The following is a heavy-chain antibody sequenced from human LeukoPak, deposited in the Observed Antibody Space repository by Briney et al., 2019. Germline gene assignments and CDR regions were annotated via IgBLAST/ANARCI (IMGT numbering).Heavy chain of an antibody. V-gene: IGHV4-31*03. CDR2: IYYSGST. J-gene: IGHJ4*02. CDR3: ARGMTTVIIFDY. D-gene: IGHD4-17*01. CDR1: GVSISSGGYY. Sequence: SETLSLTCTVSGVSISSGGYYWSWIRQHPGKGLEWIGYIYYSGSTYYNPSLKSRVTISVDTSKNQFSLKLSSVTAADTAVYYCARGMTTVIIFDYWGQGTLVTVSS.